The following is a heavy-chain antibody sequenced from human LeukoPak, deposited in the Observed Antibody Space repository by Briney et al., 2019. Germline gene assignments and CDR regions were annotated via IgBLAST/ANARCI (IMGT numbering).Heavy chain of an antibody. D-gene: IGHD1-26*01. CDR2: INPSGGST. Sequence: ASVKVSCKASGYTFTSYYMHWVRQAPGQGLEWMGIINPSGGSTSYAQKFQGRVTMTRDTSTSTVYMELSSLRSEDTAVYYCARDLLVEATNLWYFDLWGRGTLVTVSS. V-gene: IGHV1-46*01. J-gene: IGHJ2*01. CDR3: ARDLLVEATNLWYFDL. CDR1: GYTFTSYY.